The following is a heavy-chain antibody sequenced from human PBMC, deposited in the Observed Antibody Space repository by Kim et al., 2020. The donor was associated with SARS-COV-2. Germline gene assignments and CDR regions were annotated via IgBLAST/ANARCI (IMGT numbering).Heavy chain of an antibody. V-gene: IGHV4-34*01. CDR1: GGSFSGYY. CDR3: ARATSGYSFHSAFDF. D-gene: IGHD3-3*01. J-gene: IGHJ3*01. CDR2: INHSGST. Sequence: SETLSLTCAVYGGSFSGYYWSWIRQPPGKGLEWIGEINHSGSTNYNPSLKSRVTISVDTSKNQFSLKLSSVTAADTAVYYCARATSGYSFHSAFDFWGQG.